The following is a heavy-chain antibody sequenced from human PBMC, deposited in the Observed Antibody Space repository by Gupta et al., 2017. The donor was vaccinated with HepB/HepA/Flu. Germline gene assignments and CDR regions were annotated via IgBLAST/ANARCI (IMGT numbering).Heavy chain of an antibody. Sequence: EVQLLESGGGLVQPGGSLRLSCAASGFTFSSYAMSWVRQAPGKGLEWVSAISGRGGSTYYADSVKGRFTISRDNSKNTLYLQMNSLRAEDTAVYYCEKTLQSGVFNAWDIWGQGTMVTVAS. CDR3: EKTLQSGVFNAWDI. D-gene: IGHD5-24*01. CDR2: ISGRGGST. CDR1: GFTFSSYA. J-gene: IGHJ3*02. V-gene: IGHV3-23*01.